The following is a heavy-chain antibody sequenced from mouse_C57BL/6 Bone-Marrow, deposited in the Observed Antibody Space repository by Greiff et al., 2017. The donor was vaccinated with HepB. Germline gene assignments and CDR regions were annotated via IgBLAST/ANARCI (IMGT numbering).Heavy chain of an antibody. Sequence: VQLQQSGAELVRPGASVKLSCTASGFNIKDDYMHWVKQRPEQGLEWIGWIDPENGDTEYASKFQGKATITADTSSNTAYLQLSSLTSEETAVYYCTTGLRRRTWFAYWGQGTLVTVSA. CDR2: IDPENGDT. CDR3: TTGLRRRTWFAY. CDR1: GFNIKDDY. J-gene: IGHJ3*01. V-gene: IGHV14-4*01. D-gene: IGHD2-2*01.